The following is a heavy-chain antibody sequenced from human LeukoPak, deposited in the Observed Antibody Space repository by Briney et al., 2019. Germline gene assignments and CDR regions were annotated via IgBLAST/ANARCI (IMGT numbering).Heavy chain of an antibody. J-gene: IGHJ4*02. CDR2: INHSGST. Sequence: SETLSLTCAVYGGSFSGYYCSWIRQPPGKGLEWIGEINHSGSTNYNPSLKSRVTISVDTSKNQFSLKLSSVTAADTAVYYCARARIMITFGGVIVIFDYWGQGTLVTVSS. CDR3: ARARIMITFGGVIVIFDY. D-gene: IGHD3-16*02. CDR1: GGSFSGYY. V-gene: IGHV4-34*01.